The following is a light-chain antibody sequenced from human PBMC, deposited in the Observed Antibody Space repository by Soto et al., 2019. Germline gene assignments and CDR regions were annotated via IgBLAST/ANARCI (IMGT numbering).Light chain of an antibody. CDR3: CSFAGSYSYV. CDR2: DVT. J-gene: IGLJ1*01. CDR1: SSDVGRYDY. Sequence: QSALTQPASVSGSPGQSITISCTGTSSDVGRYDYVSWYQQHPGKAPKLIVYDVTERPSGVPDRFSGSKSGNTASLTISGLQAEDEADYSCCSFAGSYSYVFGTATKLTVL. V-gene: IGLV2-11*01.